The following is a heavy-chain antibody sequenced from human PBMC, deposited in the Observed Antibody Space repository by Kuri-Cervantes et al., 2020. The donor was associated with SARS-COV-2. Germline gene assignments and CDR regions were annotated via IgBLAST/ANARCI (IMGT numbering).Heavy chain of an antibody. D-gene: IGHD3-3*01. CDR2: ISYDGSNK. J-gene: IGHJ4*02. Sequence: GGSLRLSCAASGFTLSSYGMHWVRQAPGKGLEWVAVISYDGSNKYYADSVKGRFTISRDNSKNTLYLQMNSLRAEDTAVYYCAKAYYDFWSGYRGALDYWGQGTLVTVSS. CDR1: GFTLSSYG. V-gene: IGHV3-30*18. CDR3: AKAYYDFWSGYRGALDY.